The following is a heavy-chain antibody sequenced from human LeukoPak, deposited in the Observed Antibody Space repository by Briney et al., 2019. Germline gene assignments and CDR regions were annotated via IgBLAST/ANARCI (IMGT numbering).Heavy chain of an antibody. Sequence: PSETLSLTCAVYGGSFSGYYWSWIRQPPGKGLEWIGEINHSGSTNYNPSLKSRVTISVDTSKNQLSLKLSSVTAADTAVYYCARGIAWFDPWGQGTLVTVSS. V-gene: IGHV4-34*01. CDR1: GGSFSGYY. CDR3: ARGIAWFDP. J-gene: IGHJ5*02. CDR2: INHSGST.